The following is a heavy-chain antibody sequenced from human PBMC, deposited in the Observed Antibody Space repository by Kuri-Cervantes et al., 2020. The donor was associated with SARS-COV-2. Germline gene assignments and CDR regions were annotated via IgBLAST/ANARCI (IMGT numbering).Heavy chain of an antibody. V-gene: IGHV4-34*01. J-gene: IGHJ6*02. Sequence: ESLKISCAVYGGSFSGYYWSWIRQPPGKGLEWIGEINHSGSTNYNPSLKSRVTISVDTSKNQFSLKLSSVTAADTAVYYCARGQWLVGLDYYYYGMDVWGRGTTDTVSS. CDR3: ARGQWLVGLDYYYYGMDV. CDR2: INHSGST. D-gene: IGHD6-19*01. CDR1: GGSFSGYY.